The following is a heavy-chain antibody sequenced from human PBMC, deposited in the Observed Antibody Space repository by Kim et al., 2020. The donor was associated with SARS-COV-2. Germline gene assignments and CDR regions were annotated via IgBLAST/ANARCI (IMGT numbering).Heavy chain of an antibody. V-gene: IGHV3-48*02. J-gene: IGHJ4*02. D-gene: IGHD6-13*01. CDR1: GFTLSSYN. CDR3: LRVGGQELVSGY. Sequence: GGSLRLSCTASGFTLSSYNMNWVRQAPGKGLEWVSYISSSSSTIYYADPMKGRFTSSRDNPKNSLYLQMNSLREEDTAVYYCLRVGGQELVSGYWVKVTPVTVS. CDR2: ISSSSSTI.